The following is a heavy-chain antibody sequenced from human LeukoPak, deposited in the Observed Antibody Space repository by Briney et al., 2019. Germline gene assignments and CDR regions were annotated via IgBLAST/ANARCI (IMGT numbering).Heavy chain of an antibody. CDR1: GFTFTSSA. Sequence: ASVKVSCKASGFTFTSSAMQWVRQARGQRLEWIGWIVVGSGNTNYAQKFQERVTITRDMSTSTAYMELSSLRSEDTAVYYCAAGDFRFLEWSYYFGYWGQGTLVTVSS. D-gene: IGHD3-3*01. V-gene: IGHV1-58*02. J-gene: IGHJ4*02. CDR3: AAGDFRFLEWSYYFGY. CDR2: IVVGSGNT.